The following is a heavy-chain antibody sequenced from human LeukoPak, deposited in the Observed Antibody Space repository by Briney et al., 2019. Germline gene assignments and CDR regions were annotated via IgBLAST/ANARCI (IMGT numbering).Heavy chain of an antibody. D-gene: IGHD1-7*01. CDR3: AKDPGNKLELDFYFDY. CDR1: GFTVSSSY. Sequence: GGSLRLSCAASGFTVSSSYMSWVRQAPGKGLEWVAVISYDGSNKYYADSVKGRFTISRDNSKNTLYLQMNSLRAEDTAVYYCAKDPGNKLELDFYFDYWGQGTLVTVSS. V-gene: IGHV3-30*18. J-gene: IGHJ4*02. CDR2: ISYDGSNK.